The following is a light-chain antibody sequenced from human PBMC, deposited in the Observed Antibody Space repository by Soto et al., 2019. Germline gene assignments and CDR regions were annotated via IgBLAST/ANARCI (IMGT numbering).Light chain of an antibody. CDR2: DAS. CDR3: QQYNSYSPWT. Sequence: DIQMTRSPSTLAASVGDRVTITCRASQSVNKWLAWFQEKPGKVPKLLIFDASTFQTGVPSRFGGGGSGTEFTLTISGLQPDDFATYYCQQYNSYSPWTFGPGTTGDI. CDR1: QSVNKW. J-gene: IGKJ1*01. V-gene: IGKV1-5*01.